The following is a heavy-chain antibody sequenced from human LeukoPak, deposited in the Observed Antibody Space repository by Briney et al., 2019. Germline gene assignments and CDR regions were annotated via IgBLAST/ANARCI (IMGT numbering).Heavy chain of an antibody. J-gene: IGHJ3*02. D-gene: IGHD3-10*01. CDR3: ARDRITMVRGVMDDAFDI. CDR1: GGSISSYY. Sequence: SETLSLTCTVSGGSISSYYWSWIRQPPGKGLEWIGYIYYSGSTNYNPSLKSRVTISVDTSKNQFSLKLSSVTAADTAVYYCARDRITMVRGVMDDAFDIWGQGTMVTVSS. V-gene: IGHV4-59*12. CDR2: IYYSGST.